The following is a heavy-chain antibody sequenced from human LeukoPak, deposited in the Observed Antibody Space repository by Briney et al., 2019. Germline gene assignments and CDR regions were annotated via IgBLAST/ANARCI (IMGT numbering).Heavy chain of an antibody. CDR2: ISGNGAST. CDR3: AKDSPHVSWLFDY. J-gene: IGHJ4*02. Sequence: GGSLRLSCAASGFTFSSYAMSWVRQAPGKGLEWVAAISGNGASTYYAHSVKGRFTISRDNSKNTLYLQMNSLRAEDTAVYYCAKDSPHVSWLFDYWGQGTLVTVSS. D-gene: IGHD3-16*01. V-gene: IGHV3-23*01. CDR1: GFTFSSYA.